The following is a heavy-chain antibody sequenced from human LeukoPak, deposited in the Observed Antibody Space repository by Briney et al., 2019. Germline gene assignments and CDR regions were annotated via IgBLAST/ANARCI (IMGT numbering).Heavy chain of an antibody. D-gene: IGHD2-2*01. Sequence: ASVKVSCKASGYTFTGYFMHWVRQAPGQGLEWMGWINPNSGGTNYAQKFQGRVTMTRDTSISTAYMELSRLGSDDTAVYYCARGAVPVFYYYMDVWGKGTTVTVSS. CDR2: INPNSGGT. J-gene: IGHJ6*03. V-gene: IGHV1-2*02. CDR3: ARGAVPVFYYYMDV. CDR1: GYTFTGYF.